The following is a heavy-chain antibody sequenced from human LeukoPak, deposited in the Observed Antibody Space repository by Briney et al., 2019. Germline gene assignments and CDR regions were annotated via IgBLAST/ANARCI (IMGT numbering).Heavy chain of an antibody. CDR1: GLTFSGST. D-gene: IGHD2-21*02. V-gene: IGHV3-73*01. CDR2: IRDKAYNYAT. Sequence: PGGSLTLSCAASGLTFSGSTMHWVRQASGKGLECVGHIRDKAYNYATAYAASVKGRFTISRDDSKNTAYLQMNSLKTEDTAVYYCSRHEALPGDYWGQGTLVTVSS. CDR3: SRHEALPGDY. J-gene: IGHJ4*02.